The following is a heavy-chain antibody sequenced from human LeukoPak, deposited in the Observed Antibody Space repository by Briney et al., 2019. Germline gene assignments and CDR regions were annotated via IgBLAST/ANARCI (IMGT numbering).Heavy chain of an antibody. CDR1: GFTFTTYW. J-gene: IGHJ3*02. D-gene: IGHD6-19*01. CDR3: AKDSGRSSGWPWAFDI. Sequence: GGSLRLSCAASGFTFTTYWMGWVRQAPGKGLEWVANIKQDGSEQYYVDSVKGRFTISRDNAKNSLSLQMNSLRAEDTAVYYCAKDSGRSSGWPWAFDIWGQGTMVTVSS. CDR2: IKQDGSEQ. V-gene: IGHV3-7*03.